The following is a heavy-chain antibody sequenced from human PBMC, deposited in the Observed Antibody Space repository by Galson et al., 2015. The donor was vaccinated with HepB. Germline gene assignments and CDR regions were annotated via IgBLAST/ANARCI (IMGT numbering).Heavy chain of an antibody. CDR3: AQDLTYYYGSGSYFVGMDV. Sequence: SLRLSCAASGFTFEDYAMHWVRQVPGKGLEWVSGISWNSDSKGYADSVRGRFTISRDNAKYSLYLQMNSLRAEDTALYYCAQDLTYYYGSGSYFVGMDVWGQGTTVTVSS. D-gene: IGHD3-10*01. CDR2: ISWNSDSK. CDR1: GFTFEDYA. V-gene: IGHV3-9*01. J-gene: IGHJ6*02.